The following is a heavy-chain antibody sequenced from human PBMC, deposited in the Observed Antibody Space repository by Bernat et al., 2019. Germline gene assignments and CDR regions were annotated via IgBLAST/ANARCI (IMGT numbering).Heavy chain of an antibody. CDR1: GFSVSRYA. V-gene: IGHV3-23*01. J-gene: IGHJ4*02. CDR3: ATESPRLDY. CDR2: ISGRGHSP. Sequence: EVQLLESGGGGLQPGGALRLSWAATGFSVSRYAMSWVRQAPGKGLEWVSSISGRGHSPHYADSVKCRSTISRDNFQNTLSLPMNILRAEATAIYYCATESPRLDYWGPGPLVTVSS.